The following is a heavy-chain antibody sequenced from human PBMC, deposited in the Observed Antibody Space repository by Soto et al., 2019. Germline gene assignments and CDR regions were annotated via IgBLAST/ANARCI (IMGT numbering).Heavy chain of an antibody. Sequence: ASVKVSCKASGYTFTGYYMHWVRQAPGQGLEWMGWINPNSGGTNYAQKFQGRVTMNRDTSISTASMELSSLRSDDTAVYYCAISRGKKLGVEPTYFDYWGQGTLVTVSS. D-gene: IGHD7-27*01. J-gene: IGHJ4*02. CDR1: GYTFTGYY. CDR2: INPNSGGT. V-gene: IGHV1-2*02. CDR3: AISRGKKLGVEPTYFDY.